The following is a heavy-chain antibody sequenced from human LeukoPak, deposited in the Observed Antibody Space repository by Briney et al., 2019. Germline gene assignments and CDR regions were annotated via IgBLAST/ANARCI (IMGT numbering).Heavy chain of an antibody. D-gene: IGHD1-26*01. CDR3: AKAAEWELLGYYGMDV. V-gene: IGHV3-30*18. CDR1: GFTFSSYG. J-gene: IGHJ6*02. Sequence: GGFLRLSCAASGFTFSSYGMHWVRQAPGKGLEWVAVISYDGSNKYYADSVKGRFTISRDNSKNTLYLQMNSLRAEDTAVYYCAKAAEWELLGYYGMDVWGQGTTVTVSS. CDR2: ISYDGSNK.